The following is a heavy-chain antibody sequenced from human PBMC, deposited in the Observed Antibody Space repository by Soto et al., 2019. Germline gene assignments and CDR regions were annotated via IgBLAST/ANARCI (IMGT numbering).Heavy chain of an antibody. Sequence: SEKLSHTNTFSRASVTRSPYSVSWVRQHTGKGLEWIGNIHYNGETSYNPSLGSRVTISEDTSKNQISLRLTSVTPADTAAYHCASYFVTTKYCFYYYGVEVWGQANTGT. V-gene: IGHV4-61*10. CDR3: ASYFVTTKYCFYYYGVEV. D-gene: IGHD1-1*01. J-gene: IGHJ6*02. CDR2: IHYNGET. CDR1: RASVTRSPYS.